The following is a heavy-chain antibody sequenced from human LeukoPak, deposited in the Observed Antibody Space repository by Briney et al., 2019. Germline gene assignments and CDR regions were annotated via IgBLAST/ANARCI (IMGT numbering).Heavy chain of an antibody. V-gene: IGHV3-49*04. CDR1: GFTFGDSA. J-gene: IGHJ4*02. CDR2: IRTKAYGGTT. CDR3: SREVIPASRYFDY. Sequence: GGSLRLSCTTSGFTFGDSAMSWVRQAPGKGLEWVGFIRTKAYGGTTEYAASVKGRFTISRDDSKSIAYLQMNSLKTEDTAVYYCSREVIPASRYFDYWSQGTLVTVSS. D-gene: IGHD2-21*01.